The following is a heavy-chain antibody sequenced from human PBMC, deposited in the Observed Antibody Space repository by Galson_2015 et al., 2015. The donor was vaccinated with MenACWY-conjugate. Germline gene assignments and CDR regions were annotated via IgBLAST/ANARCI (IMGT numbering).Heavy chain of an antibody. D-gene: IGHD5-18*01. CDR1: GFTFSSYS. V-gene: IGHV3-48*02. CDR3: ARDPGYSYGYYYYYGMDV. CDR2: ISSSSSTI. Sequence: SLRLSCAASGFTFSSYSMNWVRQAPGKGLEWVSDISSSSSTIYYADSVKGRFTISRDDAKNSLYLQMNSLRDEDMAVYYCARDPGYSYGYYYYYGMDVWGQGTTVTVSS. J-gene: IGHJ6*02.